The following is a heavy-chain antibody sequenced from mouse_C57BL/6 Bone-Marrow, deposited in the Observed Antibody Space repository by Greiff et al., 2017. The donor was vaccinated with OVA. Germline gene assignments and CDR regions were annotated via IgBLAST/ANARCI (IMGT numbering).Heavy chain of an antibody. CDR3: ARGRLLRFAY. CDR1: GYSITSGYD. V-gene: IGHV3-1*01. Sequence: EVKLLESGPGMVKPSQSLSLTCTVTGYSITSGYDWHWIRHFPGNKLEWMGYISYSGSTNYNPSLKSRISITHDTSKNHFFLKLNSVTTEDTATYYCARGRLLRFAYWGQGTLVTVSA. CDR2: ISYSGST. D-gene: IGHD2-3*01. J-gene: IGHJ3*01.